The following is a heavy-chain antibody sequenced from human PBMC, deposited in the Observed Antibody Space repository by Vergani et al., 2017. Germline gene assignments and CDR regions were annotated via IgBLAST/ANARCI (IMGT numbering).Heavy chain of an antibody. CDR1: GGSISSGSYY. CDR3: ARDKEGVYFDY. J-gene: IGHJ4*02. Sequence: QVQLQESGPGLVKPSQTLSLTCTVSGGSISSGSYYWSWSRQPAGKGLEWIGRIYTSGSTNYNPSLKRRVTISVDTSKNQFSLKLSSVTAADTAVYYCARDKEGVYFDYWGQGTLVTVSS. D-gene: IGHD3-16*01. CDR2: IYTSGST. V-gene: IGHV4-61*02.